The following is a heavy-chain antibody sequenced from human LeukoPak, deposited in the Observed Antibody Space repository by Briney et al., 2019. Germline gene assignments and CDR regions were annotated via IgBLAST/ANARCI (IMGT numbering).Heavy chain of an antibody. V-gene: IGHV3-30*02. CDR3: AKDPTHYNILTGYRRRDAFDI. D-gene: IGHD3-9*01. CDR2: IRNDGSNK. J-gene: IGHJ3*02. Sequence: GGSLRLSCAASGFTLSSYAMSWVRQAPGKGLEWVAFIRNDGSNKYYADSVKGRFTISRDNSKNTLYLQMNSLRAEDTAVFYCAKDPTHYNILTGYRRRDAFDIWGQGTMVTVSS. CDR1: GFTLSSYA.